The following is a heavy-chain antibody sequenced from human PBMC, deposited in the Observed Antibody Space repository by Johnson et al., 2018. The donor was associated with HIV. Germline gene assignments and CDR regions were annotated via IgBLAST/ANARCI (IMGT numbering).Heavy chain of an antibody. Sequence: QVQLVESGGGVVQPGGSLRLSCAASGFTFSSYAMHWVRQAPGKGLEWVAVISYDGSNKYYADSVKGRFTISRYNSKNTLYLQMNSLRAEDTAVYYCARVLWFGELFSRAFDIWGQGTMVTVSS. CDR2: ISYDGSNK. J-gene: IGHJ3*02. CDR3: ARVLWFGELFSRAFDI. D-gene: IGHD3-10*01. CDR1: GFTFSSYA. V-gene: IGHV3-30-3*01.